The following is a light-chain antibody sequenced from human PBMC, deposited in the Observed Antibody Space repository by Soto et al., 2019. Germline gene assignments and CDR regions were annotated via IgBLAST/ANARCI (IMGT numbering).Light chain of an antibody. CDR2: DVD. CDR3: SSYTRSSTVL. J-gene: IGLJ2*01. V-gene: IGLV2-14*01. CDR1: SSDVGTYNS. Sequence: QSVLTQPASVSGSPGQSITISCTGTSSDVGTYNSVSWYQQHPGKAPKLMIYDVDIRPSGVSNRFSGSKSGNTASLTISGLQAVDEADYYCSSYTRSSTVLFGGGTKVTVL.